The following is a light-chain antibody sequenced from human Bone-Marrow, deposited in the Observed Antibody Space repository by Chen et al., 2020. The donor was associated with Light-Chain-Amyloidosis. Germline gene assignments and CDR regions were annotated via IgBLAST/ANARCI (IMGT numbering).Light chain of an antibody. CDR2: DDS. CDR1: NIGSTS. CDR3: QVWDRSSDRPV. Sequence: SYVLTQPSSVSVAPGQTATIACGGNNIGSTSVHWYQQTPGQAPLLVVYDDSDRPSGIPARLSGSNSGKTATLTISRVAAGDEADYYCQVWDRSSDRPVFGGGTKLTVL. J-gene: IGLJ3*02. V-gene: IGLV3-21*02.